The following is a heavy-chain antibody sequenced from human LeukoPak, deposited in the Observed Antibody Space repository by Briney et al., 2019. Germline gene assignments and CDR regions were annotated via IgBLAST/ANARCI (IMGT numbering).Heavy chain of an antibody. J-gene: IGHJ4*02. CDR2: IFPIFNTA. CDR3: ETYYYDSSGYLGVDY. Sequence: SVKVSCKASGGTFSSYSISWVRQAPGQGLEWMGGIFPIFNTANYAQKFQGRVTITADESTSTAYMELSSLRSEDTAVYYCETYYYDSSGYLGVDYWGQGTLVTVSS. D-gene: IGHD3-22*01. V-gene: IGHV1-69*13. CDR1: GGTFSSYS.